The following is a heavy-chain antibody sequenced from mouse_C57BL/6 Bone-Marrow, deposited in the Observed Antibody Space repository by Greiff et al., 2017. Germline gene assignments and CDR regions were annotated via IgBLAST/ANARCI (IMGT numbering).Heavy chain of an antibody. D-gene: IGHD4-1*01. CDR3: ARSLLTVTPFAY. V-gene: IGHV1-82*01. CDR2: IYPGDGDT. J-gene: IGHJ3*01. CDR1: GYAFSSSW. Sequence: VQLQQSGPELVKPGASVKISCKASGYAFSSSWMNWVKQRPGKGLEWIGRIYPGDGDTNYNGKFKGKATLTADKSSSTAYMQLSSLTSEDSAVYFCARSLLTVTPFAYWGQGTLVTVSA.